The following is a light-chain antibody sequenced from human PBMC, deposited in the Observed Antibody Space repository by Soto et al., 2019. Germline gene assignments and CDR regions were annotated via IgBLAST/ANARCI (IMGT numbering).Light chain of an antibody. Sequence: DIVMTQSPLSLPVTPGEPASISCRSSQSLLHSNGYNYLDWYLQKPGQSPHLLIYLGSNRASGVPDRFSGSGAGTDFTLKISRVEAEDVGVYYCMQTLQIPPITFGQGTRLEIK. J-gene: IGKJ5*01. CDR2: LGS. V-gene: IGKV2-28*01. CDR3: MQTLQIPPIT. CDR1: QSLLHSNGYNY.